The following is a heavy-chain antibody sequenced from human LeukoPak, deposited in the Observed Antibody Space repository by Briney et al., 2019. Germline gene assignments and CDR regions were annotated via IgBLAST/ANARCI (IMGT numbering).Heavy chain of an antibody. V-gene: IGHV3-30*18. CDR1: GFAFSSYG. D-gene: IGHD6-13*01. CDR3: AKGEFYSSSWEDFDY. CDR2: ISYDGSNK. Sequence: GGSLRLSCAASGFAFSSYGMHRVRQAPGKGLEWVAVISYDGSNKYYADSVKGRFTISRDNSKNTLYLQMNSLRAEDTAVYYCAKGEFYSSSWEDFDYWGQGTLVTVSS. J-gene: IGHJ4*02.